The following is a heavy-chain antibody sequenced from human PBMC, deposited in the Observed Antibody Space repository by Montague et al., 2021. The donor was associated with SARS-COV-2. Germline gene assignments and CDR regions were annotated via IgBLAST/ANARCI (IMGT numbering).Heavy chain of an antibody. V-gene: IGHV4-59*12. CDR3: ARATLGITMIVVVMTAIDYYFDY. D-gene: IGHD3-22*01. Sequence: SETLSLTCTVSGDSINSSYWSWIRQPPGKGLEWIGYIYYRGSTNYNPSLESRVTISVDTSKNQFSLKLSSVTAADTAVYYCARATLGITMIVVVMTAIDYYFDYWGQGNLVTVSS. CDR1: GDSINSSY. CDR2: IYYRGST. J-gene: IGHJ4*02.